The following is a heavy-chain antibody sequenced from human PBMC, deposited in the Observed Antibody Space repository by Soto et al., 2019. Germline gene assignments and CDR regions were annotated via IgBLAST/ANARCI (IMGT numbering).Heavy chain of an antibody. CDR2: ISSSSSYI. D-gene: IGHD3-22*01. CDR1: GFTISSYS. J-gene: IGHJ3*02. CDR3: ARGDYYDSSGPFSDAFDI. V-gene: IGHV3-21*01. Sequence: GGSQRLSCTASGFTISSYSMNWVRQAPGKGLEWVSSISSSSSYIYYADPVKGRFTISRDNAKNSLYLQMNSLRAEDTAVYYCARGDYYDSSGPFSDAFDIWGQGTMVTVSS.